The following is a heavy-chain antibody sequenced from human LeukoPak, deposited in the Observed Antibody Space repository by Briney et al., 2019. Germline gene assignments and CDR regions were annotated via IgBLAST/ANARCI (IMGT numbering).Heavy chain of an antibody. CDR3: ARVLATIGWFDP. Sequence: GGSLRLSCAASGFSFSDYNMNWVRQAPGKGLEWVSFISSGSGRIGYGDSVKGRFTISRDNAKNSLYLQLNSLRDEDTAVYYCARVLATIGWFDPWGQGTLVTVSS. CDR1: GFSFSDYN. V-gene: IGHV3-48*02. CDR2: ISSGSGRI. J-gene: IGHJ5*02. D-gene: IGHD1-26*01.